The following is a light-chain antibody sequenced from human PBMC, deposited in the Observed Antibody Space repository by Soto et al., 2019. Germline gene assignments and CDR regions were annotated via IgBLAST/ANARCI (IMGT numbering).Light chain of an antibody. CDR1: QSVSRSY. Sequence: EIVLTQSPGTLSLSPGDRDTLSCWASQSVSRSYLAWYQQKAGQAPRLLIYSTSIRATGIPDRFSGSGSGTDFTLTIRRLEPEDFAVYYCQQYDSSPRTFGQGTRVEIK. CDR3: QQYDSSPRT. V-gene: IGKV3-20*01. J-gene: IGKJ1*01. CDR2: STS.